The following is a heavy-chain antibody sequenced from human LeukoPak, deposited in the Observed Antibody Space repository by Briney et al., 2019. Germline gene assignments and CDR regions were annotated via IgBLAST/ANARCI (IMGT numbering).Heavy chain of an antibody. D-gene: IGHD3-10*01. CDR2: IYYSGST. V-gene: IGHV4-31*03. CDR1: GGSISSGGYY. Sequence: PSETLSLTCTVSGGSISSGGYYWSWIRQHPGKGLEWIGYIYYSGSTYYNPSLKSRVTISVDTSKNQFSLKLSSVTAADTAVYYCARVVVRGVIMGYYGMDVWGQGTTVTVSS. CDR3: ARVVVRGVIMGYYGMDV. J-gene: IGHJ6*02.